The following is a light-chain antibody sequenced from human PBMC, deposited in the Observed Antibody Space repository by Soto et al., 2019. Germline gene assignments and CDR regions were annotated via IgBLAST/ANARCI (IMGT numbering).Light chain of an antibody. CDR1: SSDVGGYNY. CDR2: EVS. J-gene: IGLJ1*01. CDR3: RSYTSISIPYV. Sequence: QSALTQPASVSGSPGQSITISCTGTSSDVGGYNYVSWYQQHPGKAPKLMIYEVSNRPSGVSNRFSGSKSGNTASLTISGLQAADEADYYCRSYTSISIPYVFGTGTKLTVL. V-gene: IGLV2-14*01.